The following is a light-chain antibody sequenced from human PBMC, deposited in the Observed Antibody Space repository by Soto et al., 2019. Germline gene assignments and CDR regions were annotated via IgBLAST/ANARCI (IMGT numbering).Light chain of an antibody. J-gene: IGLJ2*01. V-gene: IGLV3-21*04. CDR2: YDS. Sequence: SYELTQPPSVSVAPGKTATITCGGNNIGSKSVHWYQQKPGQAPVLVIYYDSDRPSGIPERFSGSNSGNTATLTISRVEAGDEADYYCQVWDSSSDHPVVFGGGTKVTVL. CDR1: NIGSKS. CDR3: QVWDSSSDHPVV.